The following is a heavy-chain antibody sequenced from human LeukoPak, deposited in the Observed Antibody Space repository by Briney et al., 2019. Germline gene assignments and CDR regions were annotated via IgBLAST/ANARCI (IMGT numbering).Heavy chain of an antibody. D-gene: IGHD2/OR15-2a*01. V-gene: IGHV3-23*01. Sequence: GGSLRLSCAASGFTFSSHAMSWVRQAPGKGLEWVSAISGSGGSTYYADSVKGRFTISRDNSKNTLYLQMNGLRAEDTAVYYCANLISPDGDYWGQGTLVTVSS. CDR1: GFTFSSHA. CDR3: ANLISPDGDY. CDR2: ISGSGGST. J-gene: IGHJ4*02.